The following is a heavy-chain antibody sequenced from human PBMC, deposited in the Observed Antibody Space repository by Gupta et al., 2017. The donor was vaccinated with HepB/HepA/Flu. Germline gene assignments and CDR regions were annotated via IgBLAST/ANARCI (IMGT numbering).Heavy chain of an antibody. CDR2: ISSSGSKI. CDR3: AIDGDTAMAEFDY. V-gene: IGHV3-11*01. J-gene: IGHJ4*02. Sequence: QVQLVESGGGLVKPGGSLRLSCAASGFTFSDYYMSWIRQAPGKGLEWVSYISSSGSKIYYADAVKGRFTISRDNAKNSMYLQMKRMRAEDTAVYYCAIDGDTAMAEFDYGGQGTLVTVSS. D-gene: IGHD5-18*01. CDR1: GFTFSDYY.